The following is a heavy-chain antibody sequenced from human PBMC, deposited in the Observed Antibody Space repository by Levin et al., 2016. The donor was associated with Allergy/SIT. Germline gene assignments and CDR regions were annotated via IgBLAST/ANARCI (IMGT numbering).Heavy chain of an antibody. Sequence: ASVKVSCKVSGYTLAELSMHWVRQAPGKGLEWMGGMDREEGETTYAQTFQGRVTMTEDPSTDTAYMELSGLTSADTAMYYCATCVGPCYLDSWGQGALVIVSA. CDR1: GYTLAELS. D-gene: IGHD1-26*01. J-gene: IGHJ4*02. CDR3: ATCVGPCYLDS. V-gene: IGHV1-24*01. CDR2: MDREEGET.